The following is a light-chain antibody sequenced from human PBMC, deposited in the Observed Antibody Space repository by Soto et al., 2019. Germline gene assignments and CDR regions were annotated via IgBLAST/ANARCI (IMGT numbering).Light chain of an antibody. J-gene: IGLJ3*02. CDR3: SSYTNNTRV. CDR1: SSDGGSYNR. CDR2: DVS. Sequence: QSALTQPASVSGSPGQSIIISCTGTSSDGGSYNRVSWYQQHPGKAPKLMIYDVSNRPSGVSDRFSGSKSASTASLTISGLQPEDEADYYCSSYTNNTRVFGGGTKLTVL. V-gene: IGLV2-14*03.